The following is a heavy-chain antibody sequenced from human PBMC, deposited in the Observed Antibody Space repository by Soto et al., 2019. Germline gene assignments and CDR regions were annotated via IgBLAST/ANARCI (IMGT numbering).Heavy chain of an antibody. Sequence: KPSETLSLTCPVPVGSIRSSDWSWMRKLQETGLEWIGYIYYSGSTNYNPSLKSRVTISVDTSKNQFSLKLISVTAADTAVYYCAREVSYPGWFDPWGQGTLVTVSS. CDR1: VGSIRSSD. CDR3: AREVSYPGWFDP. V-gene: IGHV4-59*01. D-gene: IGHD1-26*01. J-gene: IGHJ5*02. CDR2: IYYSGST.